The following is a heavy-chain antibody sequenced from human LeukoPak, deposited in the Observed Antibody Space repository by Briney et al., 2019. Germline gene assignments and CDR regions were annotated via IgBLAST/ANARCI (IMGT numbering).Heavy chain of an antibody. CDR2: ISYDGSNK. V-gene: IGHV3-30*18. Sequence: QPGRSLRLSCAASGFTFSSYGMPWVRQAPGKGLEWVAVISYDGSNKYYADSVKGRFTISRDNSKNTLYLQMNSLRAEDTAVYYCAKDPYYYDSSGYYWFDYWGQGTLVTVSS. D-gene: IGHD3-22*01. CDR3: AKDPYYYDSSGYYWFDY. J-gene: IGHJ4*02. CDR1: GFTFSSYG.